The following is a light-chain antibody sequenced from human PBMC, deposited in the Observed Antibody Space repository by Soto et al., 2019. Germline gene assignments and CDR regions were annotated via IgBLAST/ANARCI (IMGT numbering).Light chain of an antibody. CDR2: DAS. CDR3: QQYGSSPA. J-gene: IGKJ4*01. Sequence: EIVLTQSPGTLSLSPGERATLSCRASQSVSSGYLAWYQHKPGQAPRLLIYDASSRATGITDRFSGSGSGTDFTITISRLEPEDFAVYYCQQYGSSPAFGGGTKVEIK. V-gene: IGKV3-20*01. CDR1: QSVSSGY.